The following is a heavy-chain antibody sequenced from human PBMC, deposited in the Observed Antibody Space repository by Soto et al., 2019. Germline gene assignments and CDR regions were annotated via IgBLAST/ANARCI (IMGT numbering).Heavy chain of an antibody. CDR2: VYYSGST. CDR1: GGAMRNYH. V-gene: IGHV4-59*01. D-gene: IGHD4-17*01. CDR3: TREQTSTVVTQ. Sequence: ETLSRTCTVSGGAMRNYHWGWIRQPPGKGLEWIGCVYYSGSTNYNPSLESRVTISVDTSKNQFSLKLSSVTAADTAVYYCTREQTSTVVTQWGQGTLVTVYS. J-gene: IGHJ4*02.